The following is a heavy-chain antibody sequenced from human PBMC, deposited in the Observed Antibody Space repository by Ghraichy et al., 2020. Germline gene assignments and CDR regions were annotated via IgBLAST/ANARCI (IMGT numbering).Heavy chain of an antibody. D-gene: IGHD2-15*01. Sequence: GGSRLSCAASGFTFSDYWMFWVRQAPGKGPEWVANIKQDGSEKFYVDSVKDRFAISRDNANKFLYLEMNSLRGEDTGLYYCARLGDSVESRYRHLDFRGQGTLVTVSS. CDR1: GFTFSDYW. V-gene: IGHV3-7*01. CDR2: IKQDGSEK. J-gene: IGHJ4*02. CDR3: ARLGDSVESRYRHLDF.